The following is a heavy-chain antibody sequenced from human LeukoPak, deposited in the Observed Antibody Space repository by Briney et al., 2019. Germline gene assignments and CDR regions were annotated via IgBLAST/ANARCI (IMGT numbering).Heavy chain of an antibody. J-gene: IGHJ4*02. CDR3: AKTSRRDSAYDSPFDY. CDR1: GFTFSTYA. D-gene: IGHD5-12*01. CDR2: VRGSGTDT. Sequence: GGSLRLSCAASGFTFSTYAMTWVRPAPGKGLEWVSAVRGSGTDTYYADSVKGRFTISRDNSKNTLYLQMNGLRAEDTAIYYCAKTSRRDSAYDSPFDYWGQGTLVTVSS. V-gene: IGHV3-23*01.